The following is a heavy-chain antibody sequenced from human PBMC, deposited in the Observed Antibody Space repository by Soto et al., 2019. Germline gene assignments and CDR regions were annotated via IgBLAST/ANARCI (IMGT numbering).Heavy chain of an antibody. J-gene: IGHJ6*03. V-gene: IGHV4-31*03. Sequence: QVQLQESGPGLVKPSQTLSLTCTVSGGSISSGGYYWSWIRQHPGKGLEWIGYIYYSGSTYYNPSLKSRVTISVDTSKNQFSLKLSSVTAADTAVYYCARVRPDYYYYYMDVWGKGTTVTVSS. CDR2: IYYSGST. CDR3: ARVRPDYYYYYMDV. CDR1: GGSISSGGYY.